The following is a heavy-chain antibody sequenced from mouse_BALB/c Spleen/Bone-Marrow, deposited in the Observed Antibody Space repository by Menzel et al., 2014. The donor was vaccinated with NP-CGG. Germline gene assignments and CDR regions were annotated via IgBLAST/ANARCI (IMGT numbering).Heavy chain of an antibody. CDR1: GYTFTSYV. CDR2: INPYNDGT. V-gene: IGHV1-14*01. J-gene: IGHJ4*01. Sequence: VQLQQPGPELVKPGASVKMSCKASGYTFTSYVMHWVKQKPGQGLEWIGYINPYNDGTKYNEKFKGEATLTSDKSSSTAYMELSSLTSEDSAVYYCAREGGYYAMDSWGQGTSVTVSS. CDR3: AREGGYYAMDS.